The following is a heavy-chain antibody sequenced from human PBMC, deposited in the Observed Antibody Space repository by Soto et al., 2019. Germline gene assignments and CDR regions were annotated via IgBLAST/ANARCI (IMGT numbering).Heavy chain of an antibody. V-gene: IGHV1-2*04. Sequence: ASVKVSSQASVYTFTGYYMHCVRQAPGQGLEWMRCINPNSGGTNYAQKFQGWVTMTRDTSISPAYMELSRLRSDDTAVYYCARNLNYYGSGLYYAMDVWGQATTVTVSS. CDR1: VYTFTGYY. D-gene: IGHD3-10*01. CDR3: ARNLNYYGSGLYYAMDV. J-gene: IGHJ6*02. CDR2: INPNSGGT.